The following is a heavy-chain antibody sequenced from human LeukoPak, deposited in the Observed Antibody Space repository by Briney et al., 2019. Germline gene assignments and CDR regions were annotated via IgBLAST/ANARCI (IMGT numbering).Heavy chain of an antibody. V-gene: IGHV3-23*01. CDR3: AKDDTYYYDSSGYYFAY. Sequence: GVSLRLSCSASGFTFSGYAMSWLPQAPGNGLEWVSTISGSGGSTYYADSVKGRFTISRDNSKNPLYLQMNSLRGEDTAVYYCAKDDTYYYDSSGYYFAYWGQGTLVTVSS. J-gene: IGHJ4*02. CDR1: GFTFSGYA. D-gene: IGHD3-22*01. CDR2: ISGSGGST.